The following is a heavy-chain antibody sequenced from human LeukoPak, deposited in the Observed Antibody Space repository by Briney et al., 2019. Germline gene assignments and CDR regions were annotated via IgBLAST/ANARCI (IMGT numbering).Heavy chain of an antibody. CDR2: ISSSSSYI. D-gene: IGHD6-25*01. Sequence: GGSLRLSCAASGFTFSSYSMNWVRQAPGKGLEWVSYISSSSSYIYYADSVKGRFTISRDNAKNSLYLQMNSLRAEDTAVYYCARDRGIAAGASDIWGQGTRVTVSS. J-gene: IGHJ3*02. CDR1: GFTFSSYS. CDR3: ARDRGIAAGASDI. V-gene: IGHV3-21*05.